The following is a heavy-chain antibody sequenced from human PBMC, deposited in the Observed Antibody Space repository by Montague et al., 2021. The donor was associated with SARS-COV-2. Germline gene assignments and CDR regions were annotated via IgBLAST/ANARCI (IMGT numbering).Heavy chain of an antibody. CDR1: GDSFSGKSGYF. Sequence: SETLSLTCAVYGDSFSGKSGYFGTWIRQTPGKGLEWIGEINHRGTTHYNPSLGSRVTMSMNTSKNQFSLKLTSVTAADTALYFGARGFTHITVFEIIRHYSSFDGWGQGTVVTVSS. CDR2: INHRGTT. CDR3: ARGFTHITVFEIIRHYSSFDG. V-gene: IGHV4-34*01. D-gene: IGHD3-9*01. J-gene: IGHJ5*02.